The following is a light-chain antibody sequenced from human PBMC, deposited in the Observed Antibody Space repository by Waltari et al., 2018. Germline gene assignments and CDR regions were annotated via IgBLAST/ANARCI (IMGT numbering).Light chain of an antibody. CDR3: QHYDSSPMYT. CDR1: QSITNW. Sequence: DIQLTQSPSTLSASVGDRVTITCRASQSITNWLAWYQQKPGKAPKLLIYRASTLGRGVPSRFSGSGFGTEFSLTISSLQPDDFATYYCQHYDSSPMYTFGQGTKLAIK. V-gene: IGKV1-5*03. J-gene: IGKJ2*01. CDR2: RAS.